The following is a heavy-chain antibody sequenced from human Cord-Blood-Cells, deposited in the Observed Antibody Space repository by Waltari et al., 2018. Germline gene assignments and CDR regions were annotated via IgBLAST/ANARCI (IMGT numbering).Heavy chain of an antibody. CDR2: IYYSGST. CDR3: ARYVVGSSWYYFDY. CDR1: GGSLSSYY. J-gene: IGHJ4*02. V-gene: IGHV4-59*01. Sequence: HVQLQESGPGLVKPSETLSLTCTVAGGSLSSYYWSWNRQPPGKGLEWIGYIYYSGSTNYNPSLKSRVTISVDTSKNQFSLKLSSVTAADTAVYYCARYVVGSSWYYFDYWGQGTLVTVSS. D-gene: IGHD6-13*01.